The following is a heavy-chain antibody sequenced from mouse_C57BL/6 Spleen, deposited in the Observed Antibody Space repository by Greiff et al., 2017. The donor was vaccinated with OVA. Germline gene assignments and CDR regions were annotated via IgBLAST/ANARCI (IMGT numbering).Heavy chain of an antibody. CDR1: GYAFSSYW. CDR3: ARGGYGSGDFDY. J-gene: IGHJ2*01. D-gene: IGHD1-1*01. V-gene: IGHV1-80*01. CDR2: IYPGDGDT. Sequence: VQLQESGAELVKPGASVKISCKASGYAFSSYWMNWVKQRPGKGLEWIGQIYPGDGDTNYNGKFKGKATLTADKSSSTAYMQLSSLTSEDSAVYFCARGGYGSGDFDYWGQGTTLTVSS.